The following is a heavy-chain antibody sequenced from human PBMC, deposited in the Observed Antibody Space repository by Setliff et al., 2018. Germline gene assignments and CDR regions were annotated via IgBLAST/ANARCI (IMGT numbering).Heavy chain of an antibody. Sequence: PSETLSLTCTVSGGSISTYYWSWIRQPPGKGLEWIGSIHYSGSTYYNPSLKSRVTIFVDTSKNQFSLKLSSVTAADTAVYYCARLSHAYYYGSGSYFGFDPWGQGTLVTVSS. CDR3: ARLSHAYYYGSGSYFGFDP. CDR2: IHYSGST. J-gene: IGHJ5*02. CDR1: GGSISTYY. D-gene: IGHD3-10*01. V-gene: IGHV4-39*01.